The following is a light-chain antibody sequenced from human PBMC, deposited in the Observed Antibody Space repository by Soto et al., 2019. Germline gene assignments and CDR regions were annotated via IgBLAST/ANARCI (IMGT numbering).Light chain of an antibody. CDR1: QSISSH. Sequence: EIVLTQSPDTLSLSPGERATLSCRASQSISSHLAWYQQKPGQAPRLLIYGASNRATGIPARFSGSGSGTDFTLTISSLEPEDCAVYYCQQRINWPLTFGGGTKVEIK. V-gene: IGKV3-11*01. CDR3: QQRINWPLT. J-gene: IGKJ4*01. CDR2: GAS.